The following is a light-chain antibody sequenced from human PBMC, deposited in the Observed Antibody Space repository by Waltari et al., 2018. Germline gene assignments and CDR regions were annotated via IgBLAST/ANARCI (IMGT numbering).Light chain of an antibody. CDR3: CSFAGSYTFV. Sequence: QSALTQPRSVSGSPGQSVTISCTGTSRDVGGDHYVSWFQQPPGKVPKPLIYCVSERPSDVPDRFSGSKSANTASLTISGLQTEDEADYYCCSFAGSYTFVFGSGTRVTVL. V-gene: IGLV2-11*01. J-gene: IGLJ1*01. CDR2: CVS. CDR1: SRDVGGDHY.